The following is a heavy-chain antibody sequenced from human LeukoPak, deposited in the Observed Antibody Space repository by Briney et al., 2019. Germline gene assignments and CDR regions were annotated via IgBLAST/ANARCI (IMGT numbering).Heavy chain of an antibody. CDR2: ISGSGGST. CDR1: GFTFSSYA. J-gene: IGHJ4*02. D-gene: IGHD3-9*01. Sequence: GASLRLSCAASGFTFSSYAMSWVRQAPGKGLGWVSAISGSGGSTYYADSVKGRFTISRDNSKNTLYLQMNSLRAEDTAVYYCAKDQQVLRYFDWSMGDYFDYWGQGTLVTVSS. V-gene: IGHV3-23*01. CDR3: AKDQQVLRYFDWSMGDYFDY.